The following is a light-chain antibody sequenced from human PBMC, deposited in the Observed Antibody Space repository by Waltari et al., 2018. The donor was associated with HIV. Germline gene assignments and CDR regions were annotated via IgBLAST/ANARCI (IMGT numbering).Light chain of an antibody. Sequence: QSVLTQPASVSGSPGQSITISCTGTTSDIAGYHYVSWYQQPPGKGPKLLIYEVSNRPSGVSDRFSGSRSGNTASLTISGLQAEDEADYFCSSYAGSSIFVVFGGGTKLTVL. CDR3: SSYAGSSIFVV. CDR2: EVS. V-gene: IGLV2-14*01. CDR1: TSDIAGYHY. J-gene: IGLJ2*01.